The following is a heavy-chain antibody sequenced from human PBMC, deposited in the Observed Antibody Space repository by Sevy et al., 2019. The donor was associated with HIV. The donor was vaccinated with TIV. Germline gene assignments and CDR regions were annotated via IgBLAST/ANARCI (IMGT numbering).Heavy chain of an antibody. CDR1: GGSFNDYY. V-gene: IGHV4-34*01. CDR2: INHGGTT. J-gene: IGHJ6*03. CDR3: VKERRDYYYFMDV. Sequence: SETLSLTCGVYGGSFNDYYWAWVRQSPEKGLEWIGEINHGGTTYYNPSLKSRLAISVDTSKRQFSLKMNSVTAADTALYDGVKERRDYYYFMDVWGKGTTVTVSS.